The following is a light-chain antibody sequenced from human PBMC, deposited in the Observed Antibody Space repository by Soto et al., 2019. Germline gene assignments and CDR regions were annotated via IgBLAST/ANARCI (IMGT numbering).Light chain of an antibody. CDR3: SSYAGSNNWV. J-gene: IGLJ3*02. Sequence: QSMLTQPPSASGSPGQSVTISCTGTSSDVGGYNYVSWYQQHPGKAPKLMIYEVSKRPSGVPDRFSGSKSGNTAPLTVSGLQAEDEADYYCSSYAGSNNWVFGGGTKLTVL. CDR2: EVS. V-gene: IGLV2-8*01. CDR1: SSDVGGYNY.